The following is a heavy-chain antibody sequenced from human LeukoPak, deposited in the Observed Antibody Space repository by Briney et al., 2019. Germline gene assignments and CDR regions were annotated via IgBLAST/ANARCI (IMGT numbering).Heavy chain of an antibody. Sequence: GGSLRLSCAGSGFTFNNYAMGWVRQAPGKGPEWVSVISGSGGSTYYADSVKGRFTISRDNSKNTLFLQINSLRAEDTAVYYCAKGRYYDSSGALDHWGQGTLVTVSS. J-gene: IGHJ4*02. CDR3: AKGRYYDSSGALDH. V-gene: IGHV3-23*01. CDR1: GFTFNNYA. D-gene: IGHD3-22*01. CDR2: ISGSGGST.